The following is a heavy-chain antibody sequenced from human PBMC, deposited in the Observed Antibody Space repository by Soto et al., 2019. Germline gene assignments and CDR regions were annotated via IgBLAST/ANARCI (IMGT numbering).Heavy chain of an antibody. CDR2: ISSSSSYI. J-gene: IGHJ5*02. V-gene: IGHV3-21*01. D-gene: IGHD5-12*01. CDR1: GFTFSSYS. CDR3: ARERGYSGYDSGWFDP. Sequence: GGSLRLSCAASGFTFSSYSMNWVLKAPGRGLEWVSSISSSSSYIYYADSVKGRFTISRDNAKNSLYLQMNSLRAEDTAVYYCARERGYSGYDSGWFDPWGQGTLVTVSS.